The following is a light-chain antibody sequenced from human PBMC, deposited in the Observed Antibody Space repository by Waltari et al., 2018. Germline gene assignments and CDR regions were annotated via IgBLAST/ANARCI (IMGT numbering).Light chain of an antibody. CDR2: KDK. CDR3: QSSDTSGSYAV. Sequence: SHELTPPPSVSESPGQTARITCSGETFSRQYAFWYQQKAGQAPVLVIYKDKERPSGIPERYSGSSSGTTVTLTISGVQAEDEADYYCQSSDTSGSYAVFGGGTRLTVV. CDR1: TFSRQY. J-gene: IGLJ3*02. V-gene: IGLV3-25*03.